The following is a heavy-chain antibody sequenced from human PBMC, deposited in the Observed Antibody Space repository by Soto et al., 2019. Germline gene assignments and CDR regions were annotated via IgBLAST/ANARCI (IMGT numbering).Heavy chain of an antibody. V-gene: IGHV3-30*18. CDR1: GFTFSNYG. J-gene: IGHJ4*02. CDR2: ISYDGGDK. Sequence: GGSLRLSCAASGFTFSNYGMYWVRQAPGKGLEWVALISYDGGDKDYADSVKGRFTISRDNSKNTLYLQMNSLRAEDTAVYYCAKDYYDSSGGYYFDFWGQGTLVTVSS. CDR3: AKDYYDSSGGYYFDF. D-gene: IGHD3-22*01.